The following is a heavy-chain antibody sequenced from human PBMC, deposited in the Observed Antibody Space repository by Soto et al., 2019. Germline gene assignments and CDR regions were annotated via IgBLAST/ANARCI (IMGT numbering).Heavy chain of an antibody. CDR3: AGDMVIAARPVVFWFDP. V-gene: IGHV1-69*01. CDR1: GGTFISYA. CDR2: FIPIFGKA. J-gene: IGHJ5*02. D-gene: IGHD6-6*01. Sequence: QVQLVQSGAEVKKPVSSVKVSCKSSGGTFISYAISWVRQAPGQGLEWMEGFIPIFGKANYAQKFQGRVTITADESTSKAYMEMGSLRSEDTAGYYCAGDMVIAARPVVFWFDPLGQGTLGTVSS.